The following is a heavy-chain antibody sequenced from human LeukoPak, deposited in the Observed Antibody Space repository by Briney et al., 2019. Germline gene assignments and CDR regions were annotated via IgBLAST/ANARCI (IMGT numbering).Heavy chain of an antibody. D-gene: IGHD4-23*01. J-gene: IGHJ4*02. V-gene: IGHV4-59*08. Sequence: SETLSLTCTVSGGSISSYYWSWIRQPPGKRLEWIGYIYYSGSTNYNPSLKSRVTISVDTSKNQFSLKLSSVTAADTAVYYCARGTVVTDFDYWGQGTLVTVSS. CDR2: IYYSGST. CDR1: GGSISSYY. CDR3: ARGTVVTDFDY.